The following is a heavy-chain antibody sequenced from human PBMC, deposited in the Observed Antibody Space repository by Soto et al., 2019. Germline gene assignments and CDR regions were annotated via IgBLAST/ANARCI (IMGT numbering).Heavy chain of an antibody. D-gene: IGHD4-17*01. CDR2: IWYDGSNK. J-gene: IGHJ4*02. CDR1: GFTFSSYG. CDR3: ARVAKSYGDYIDY. Sequence: QVQLVESGGGVVQPGRSLRLSCAASGFTFSSYGMHWVRQAPGKGLEWVAVIWYDGSNKYYADSVKGRFTISRDNSNNTLYLQMNSLRAEETAVYYCARVAKSYGDYIDYWGQGTLVTVSS. V-gene: IGHV3-33*01.